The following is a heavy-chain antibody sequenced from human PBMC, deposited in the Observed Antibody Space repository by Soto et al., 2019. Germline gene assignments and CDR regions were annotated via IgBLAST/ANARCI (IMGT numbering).Heavy chain of an antibody. CDR3: ARIEMASIK. CDR1: GLIFENFG. D-gene: IGHD5-12*01. CDR2: ISGSGFKK. V-gene: IGHV3-23*01. Sequence: PGGSLRLSCAASGLIFENFGMSWVRQAPGKGLEWISSISGSGFKKYYADSVKGRFTISRDNSKSTVYLELNNLSADTAMYYCARIEMASIKWGRGTLVTVSS. J-gene: IGHJ4*02.